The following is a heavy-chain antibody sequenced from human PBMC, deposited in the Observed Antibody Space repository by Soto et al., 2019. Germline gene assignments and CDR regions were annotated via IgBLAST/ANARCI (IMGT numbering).Heavy chain of an antibody. D-gene: IGHD6-6*01. V-gene: IGHV3-30*04. CDR2: TSYDENYK. Sequence: QVHLVESGGGVVQPGRSLRLSCAASGFTFSGYAMHWVRQAPGKGLEWVAATSYDENYKYYADSVKGRFTISRDNSKNTLFLQMISLITEETAVYYCARQGGSSGIWYCDYWGQGSLVTVSS. J-gene: IGHJ4*02. CDR1: GFTFSGYA. CDR3: ARQGGSSGIWYCDY.